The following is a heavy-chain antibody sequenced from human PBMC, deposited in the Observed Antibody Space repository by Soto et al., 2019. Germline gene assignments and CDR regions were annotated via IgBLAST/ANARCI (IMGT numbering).Heavy chain of an antibody. CDR1: GYTFTSYA. Sequence: ASVKVSCKAAGYTFTSYAMHWVRQAPGQRLEWMGWINAGNGNTKYSQKFQGRVTITRDTSASTAYMELSSLRSEDTAVYYCAREGDDWNWIGYYYGIDVCGQGTTVTV. V-gene: IGHV1-3*01. J-gene: IGHJ6*02. D-gene: IGHD1-7*01. CDR3: AREGDDWNWIGYYYGIDV. CDR2: INAGNGNT.